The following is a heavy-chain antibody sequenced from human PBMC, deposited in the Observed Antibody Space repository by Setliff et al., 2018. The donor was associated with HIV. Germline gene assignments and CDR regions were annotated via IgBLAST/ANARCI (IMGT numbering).Heavy chain of an antibody. J-gene: IGHJ4*02. CDR1: GDTFTTYD. V-gene: IGHV1-18*01. Sequence: ASVKVSCKASGDTFTTYDINWVRQATGQGPEWIGWMNTNSGNTNYAKKLQGGVTMTTDTSTSTAYMELRSLRSDDTAVYFCAREYPRVAGPTPYYFDYWGQGTLVTVSS. CDR2: MNTNSGNT. D-gene: IGHD2-15*01. CDR3: AREYPRVAGPTPYYFDY.